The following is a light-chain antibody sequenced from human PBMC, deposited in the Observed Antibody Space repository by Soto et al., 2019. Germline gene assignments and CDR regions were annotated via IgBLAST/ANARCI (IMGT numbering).Light chain of an antibody. CDR2: AAS. CDR1: QSITTY. Sequence: DIQMTQSPSSLSASVGDRVTITCRASQSITTYLNWYRQKPGKAPKLLIYAASSLQTGVPSRFSGSGSGTDFTLTISSLQREDFATYYCQQAYGAPPTFGQGTKVDIK. CDR3: QQAYGAPPT. J-gene: IGKJ1*01. V-gene: IGKV1-39*01.